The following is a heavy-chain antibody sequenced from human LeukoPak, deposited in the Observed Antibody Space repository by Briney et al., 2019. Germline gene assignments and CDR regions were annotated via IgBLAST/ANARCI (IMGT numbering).Heavy chain of an antibody. CDR3: AKERSSSGYFDY. CDR1: EFTVSSNY. Sequence: GGSLRLSCAASEFTVSSNYMSWVRQAPGKGLEWVSAISGSGGSTYYADSVKGRFTISRDNSKNTLYLQLNSLRAEDTAVYYCAKERSSSGYFDYWGQGTLVTVSS. V-gene: IGHV3-23*01. D-gene: IGHD6-25*01. J-gene: IGHJ4*02. CDR2: ISGSGGST.